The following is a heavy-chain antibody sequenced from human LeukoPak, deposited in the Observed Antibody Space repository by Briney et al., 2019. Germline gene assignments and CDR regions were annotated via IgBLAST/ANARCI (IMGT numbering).Heavy chain of an antibody. CDR2: IYYSGST. Sequence: SETLSLTCTVSGGSISSSSYYWGWIRQPPGKGLEWIGSIYYSGSTYYNPSLKSRVTISVDTSKNQFSLKLSSVTAADTAVYYCAREYSSSWYLFWFDPWGQGTLVTVSS. J-gene: IGHJ5*02. V-gene: IGHV4-39*07. D-gene: IGHD6-13*01. CDR3: AREYSSSWYLFWFDP. CDR1: GGSISSSSYY.